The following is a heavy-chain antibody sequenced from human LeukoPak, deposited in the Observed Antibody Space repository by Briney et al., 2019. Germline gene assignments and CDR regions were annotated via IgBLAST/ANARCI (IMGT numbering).Heavy chain of an antibody. J-gene: IGHJ4*02. CDR1: GFSFSSHG. CDR2: ISSSSSYI. D-gene: IGHD1-26*01. CDR3: AREWELGFDY. Sequence: GGSLRLSCAASGFSFSSHGMSWVRQAPGKGLEWVSSISSSSSYIYYADSVKGRFTTSRDNAKNSLYLQMNSLRAEDTAVYYCAREWELGFDYWGQGTLVTVSS. V-gene: IGHV3-21*01.